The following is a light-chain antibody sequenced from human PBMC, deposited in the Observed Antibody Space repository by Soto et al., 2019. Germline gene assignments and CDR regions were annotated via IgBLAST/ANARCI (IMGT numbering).Light chain of an antibody. CDR2: GAS. J-gene: IGKJ4*01. CDR3: QQYGGSPLT. Sequence: EIVLTQSPGTLSLSPGERATLSCRASLSVSRNYLAWYQQKPGQAPRLLIYGASTRATGIPDRFTGSGSGRAFALTISRLEPEDSAVYHCQQYGGSPLTFGGGTKVEIK. V-gene: IGKV3-20*01. CDR1: LSVSRNY.